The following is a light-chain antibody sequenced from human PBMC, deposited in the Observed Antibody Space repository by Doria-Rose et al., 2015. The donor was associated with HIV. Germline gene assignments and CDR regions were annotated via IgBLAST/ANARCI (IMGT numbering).Light chain of an antibody. J-gene: IGLJ2*01. CDR3: SSYAGSNNLV. CDR1: SRDVGGYNY. Sequence: QSVLTQPPSASGSLGQSVTISCTGTSRDVGGYNYVSWYQQHPGKAPKVIIYEVSERPSGVPDRFSGSKSGNTASLTVSGLQAEDEADYYRSSYAGSNNLVFGGGTKLTVL. CDR2: EVS. V-gene: IGLV2-8*01.